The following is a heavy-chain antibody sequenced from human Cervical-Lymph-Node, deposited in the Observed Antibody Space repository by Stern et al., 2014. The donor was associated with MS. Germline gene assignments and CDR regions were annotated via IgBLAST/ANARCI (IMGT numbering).Heavy chain of an antibody. Sequence: EMQLVESGGGLVKPGGSLRLSCAASGFTFSNAWMSWVRQAPGKGLEWVGRIKSNTDGGTTDYAAPVKGRFTISRDDSKDTLYLQMNSLKTEDTGIYYCTTAKRWEVEYWSFDLWGRGTLVTVSS. D-gene: IGHD1-26*01. CDR2: IKSNTDGGTT. V-gene: IGHV3-15*01. CDR1: GFTFSNAW. CDR3: TTAKRWEVEYWSFDL. J-gene: IGHJ2*01.